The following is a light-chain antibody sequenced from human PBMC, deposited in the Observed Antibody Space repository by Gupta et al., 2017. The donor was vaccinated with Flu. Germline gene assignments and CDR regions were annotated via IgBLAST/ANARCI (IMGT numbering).Light chain of an antibody. J-gene: IGKJ2*01. V-gene: IGKV4-1*01. CDR2: WAS. CDR1: QSVLYSSNNKNY. CDR3: QQDYGTPRI. Sequence: DIVMTQSPDSLAVSLGERATINCKSSQSVLYSSNNKNYLAWYQQKPGQPPKLLIYWASTRESGVPDRFSGSGSGTDFTLTISSLQAEDVAVYYCQQDYGTPRIFGQGTKMEIK.